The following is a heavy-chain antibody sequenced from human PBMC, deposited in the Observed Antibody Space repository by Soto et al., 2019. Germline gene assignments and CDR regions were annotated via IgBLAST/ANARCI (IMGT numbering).Heavy chain of an antibody. Sequence: EVQLLESGGGLVQPGGSLRLSCAASGFTFSSYAMSWVRQAPGKGLECVSAISGSGGSTYDADSVKGRFTITRDNSKKPLHLHKNSLRAEDTAVYYCAKGRSYYYILTDAFDIWGQGTMVTVSS. CDR3: AKGRSYYYILTDAFDI. V-gene: IGHV3-23*01. CDR2: ISGSGGST. J-gene: IGHJ3*02. D-gene: IGHD3-9*01. CDR1: GFTFSSYA.